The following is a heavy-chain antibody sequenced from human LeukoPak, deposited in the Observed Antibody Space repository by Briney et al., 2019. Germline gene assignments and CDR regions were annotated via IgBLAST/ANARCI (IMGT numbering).Heavy chain of an antibody. Sequence: GGSLRLSCTASGFSFSGHWMHWARQLPGKGLVWVSRISPTGSTTSYADSVKGRFNVYRDNAKNTLYLQVNNLRAEDTAVYYCARGPNSNWSGLDFWGQGTLLTVSS. CDR1: GFSFSGHW. D-gene: IGHD6-6*01. J-gene: IGHJ4*02. CDR3: ARGPNSNWSGLDF. V-gene: IGHV3-74*01. CDR2: ISPTGSTT.